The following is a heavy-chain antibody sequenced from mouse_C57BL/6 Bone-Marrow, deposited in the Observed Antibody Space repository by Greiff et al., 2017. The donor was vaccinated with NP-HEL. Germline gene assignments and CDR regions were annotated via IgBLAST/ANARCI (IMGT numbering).Heavy chain of an antibody. Sequence: EVKVEESGEGLVKPGGSLKLSCAASGFTFSSYAMSWVRQTPEKRLEWVAYISSGGDYIYYADTVKGRFTISRDNARNTLYLQMSSLKSEDTAMYYCTRDSLIYYYGSSFPWFAYWGQGTLVTVSA. D-gene: IGHD1-1*01. CDR1: GFTFSSYA. CDR2: ISSGGDYI. V-gene: IGHV5-9-1*02. CDR3: TRDSLIYYYGSSFPWFAY. J-gene: IGHJ3*01.